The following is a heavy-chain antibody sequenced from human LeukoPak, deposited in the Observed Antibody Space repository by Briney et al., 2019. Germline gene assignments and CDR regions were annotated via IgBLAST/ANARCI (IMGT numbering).Heavy chain of an antibody. V-gene: IGHV3-30*04. CDR1: GFTFSSYA. Sequence: GGSLRLSCAASGFTFSSYAMSWIRQAPGKGLEWVAVIPYDGSNKYYADSVKGRFTISRDNSKNTLYLQMNSLRAEDTAVYYCARIGSSWYLSDYFDYWGQGTLVTVSS. D-gene: IGHD6-13*01. J-gene: IGHJ4*02. CDR3: ARIGSSWYLSDYFDY. CDR2: IPYDGSNK.